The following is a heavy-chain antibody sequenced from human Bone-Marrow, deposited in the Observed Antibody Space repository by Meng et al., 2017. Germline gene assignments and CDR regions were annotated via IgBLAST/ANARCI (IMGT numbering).Heavy chain of an antibody. V-gene: IGHV5-51*01. J-gene: IGHJ6*02. Sequence: ESLKIPCQGSGYSFTNYWIGWVRQMPGKGLEWMGIINPADSDTRYSPSFQGQVTISIDKSISTAYLQWSSLKDSDTAMYYCARLARTGPDYYYYGMDVWGQGTTVTVSS. CDR3: ARLARTGPDYYYYGMDV. CDR1: GYSFTNYW. CDR2: INPADSDT.